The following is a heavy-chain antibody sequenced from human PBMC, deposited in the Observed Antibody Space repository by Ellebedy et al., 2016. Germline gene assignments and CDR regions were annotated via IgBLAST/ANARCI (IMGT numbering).Heavy chain of an antibody. Sequence: GESLKISCEGSGYSFSRYWIAWVRQAPGQSLEWMGYINAANGNTEYSRKFQGRVIITRNTSATTTYMELSSLTSEDTALYYCARDFGWSRIAGGDHWGQGTLVTVSS. CDR3: ARDFGWSRIAGGDH. CDR2: INAANGNT. D-gene: IGHD6-6*01. V-gene: IGHV1-3*01. CDR1: GYSFSRYW. J-gene: IGHJ5*02.